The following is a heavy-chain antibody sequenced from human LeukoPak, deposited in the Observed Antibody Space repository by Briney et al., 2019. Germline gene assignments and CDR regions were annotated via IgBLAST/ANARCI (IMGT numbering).Heavy chain of an antibody. CDR1: GFTFSNYA. J-gene: IGHJ4*02. V-gene: IGHV3-30-3*01. Sequence: GRSLRLSCAASGFTFSNYAMHWVRQAPGKGLEWVAVISYDGSNKYYADSVKGRFTISRDNSKNTLYLQMNSLRAEDTAVYYCARDFPGYCSGGSCQRSYFFDYWGQGTLVTVCS. D-gene: IGHD2-15*01. CDR2: ISYDGSNK. CDR3: ARDFPGYCSGGSCQRSYFFDY.